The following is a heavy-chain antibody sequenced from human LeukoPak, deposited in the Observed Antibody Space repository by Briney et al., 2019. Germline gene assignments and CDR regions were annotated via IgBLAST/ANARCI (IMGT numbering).Heavy chain of an antibody. CDR1: GVSVSSGSYY. CDR3: ARDTDGSGWSDAFGI. J-gene: IGHJ3*02. Sequence: SETLSLTCTVSGVSVSSGSYYWSWIRQLPGKGLEWIGYIYYSGSTNYNPSLKSRVTISVDTSKNQFSLKLSSVTAADTAVYYCARDTDGSGWSDAFGIWGQGTMVTVSS. D-gene: IGHD6-19*01. CDR2: IYYSGST. V-gene: IGHV4-61*01.